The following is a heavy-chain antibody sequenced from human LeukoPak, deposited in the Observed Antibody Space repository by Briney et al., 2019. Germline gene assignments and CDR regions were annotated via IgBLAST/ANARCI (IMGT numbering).Heavy chain of an antibody. CDR3: ARGLLGTSSSVGYFDS. J-gene: IGHJ4*02. CDR2: IAPRNGGT. Sequence: ASVTVSCKTSGYTFTVYYIHWIRQAPGQGLEWMGWIAPRNGGTNYAQRFQGRVPMTRDTSISTVYMELRSLISDDTAVYYCARGLLGTSSSVGYFDSWGQGTLVTVSS. V-gene: IGHV1-2*02. D-gene: IGHD6-6*01. CDR1: GYTFTVYY.